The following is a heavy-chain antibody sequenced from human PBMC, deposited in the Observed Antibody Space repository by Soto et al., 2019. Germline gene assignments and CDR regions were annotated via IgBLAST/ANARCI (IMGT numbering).Heavy chain of an antibody. D-gene: IGHD6-6*01. CDR1: GYTFTSYY. J-gene: IGHJ6*02. Sequence: ASVKVSCKXSGYTFTSYYMHWVRQAPGQGLEWMGIINPSGGSTSYAQKFQGRVTMTRDTSTSTVYMELSSLRSEDTAVYYCARDGAAHYYYYGMDVWGQGTTVTVSS. CDR3: ARDGAAHYYYYGMDV. V-gene: IGHV1-46*01. CDR2: INPSGGST.